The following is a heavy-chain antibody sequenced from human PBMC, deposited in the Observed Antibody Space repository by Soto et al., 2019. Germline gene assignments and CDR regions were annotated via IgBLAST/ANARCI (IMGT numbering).Heavy chain of an antibody. V-gene: IGHV4-4*07. J-gene: IGHJ5*02. D-gene: IGHD6-13*01. CDR1: GGSISNYY. CDR2: VSSTGSS. CDR3: ARGVPAAGTDWFDP. Sequence: QVQLQESGPGLVKPSETLSLSCTVSGGSISNYYWSWIRQSAEKRLEWIGCVSSTGSSYYNPSLKSRVTISVDTSKNQVSLNLTSVTAADTAVYYCARGVPAAGTDWFDPWGQGTLVTVSS.